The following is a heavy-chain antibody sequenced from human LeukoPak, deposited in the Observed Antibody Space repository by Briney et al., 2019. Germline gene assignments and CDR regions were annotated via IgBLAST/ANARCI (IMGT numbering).Heavy chain of an antibody. J-gene: IGHJ4*02. CDR3: ANGPAYYITMIVDY. D-gene: IGHD3-22*01. V-gene: IGHV3-33*06. CDR2: IWYDGSNK. Sequence: GGSLRLSCAASGFTFSSYGMHWVRQAPGKGLEWVAVIWYDGSNKYNADSVKGRFTISRDNSKNTLYLQMNSLRAEDTAVYYCANGPAYYITMIVDYWGQGTLVTVSS. CDR1: GFTFSSYG.